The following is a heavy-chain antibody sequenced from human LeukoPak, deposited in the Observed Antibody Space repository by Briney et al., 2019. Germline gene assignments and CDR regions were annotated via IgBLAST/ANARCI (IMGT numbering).Heavy chain of an antibody. CDR1: GYSFTSYW. Sequence: GESLKISCKGSGYSFTSYWIGWVRQMPGKGLEWMGIIYPGDSDTRYSPSFQGQVTISADKSISTAYLQWSSLKASDTAMYYCARLGTIAAAGVDAFDIWGQGTMVTVSS. CDR2: IYPGDSDT. D-gene: IGHD6-13*01. CDR3: ARLGTIAAAGVDAFDI. V-gene: IGHV5-51*01. J-gene: IGHJ3*02.